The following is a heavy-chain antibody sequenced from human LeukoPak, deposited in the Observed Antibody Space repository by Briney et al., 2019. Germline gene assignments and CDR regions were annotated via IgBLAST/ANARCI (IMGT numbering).Heavy chain of an antibody. D-gene: IGHD6-19*01. Sequence: PSETLSLTCAVYGGSLSGYYWSWIRQPPGKGLEWIGEINHSGSTNYNPSLKSRVTISVDTSKNQFSLKLSSVTAADTAVYYCARRLGAVAGPNWFDPWGQGTLGTVSS. CDR2: INHSGST. CDR3: ARRLGAVAGPNWFDP. CDR1: GGSLSGYY. V-gene: IGHV4-34*01. J-gene: IGHJ5*02.